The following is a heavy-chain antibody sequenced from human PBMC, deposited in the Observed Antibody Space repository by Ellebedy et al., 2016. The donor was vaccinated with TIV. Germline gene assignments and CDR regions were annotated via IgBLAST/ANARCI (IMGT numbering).Heavy chain of an antibody. V-gene: IGHV4-34*01. J-gene: IGHJ4*02. Sequence: GSLRLXXAVYGGSFSGYYWSWIRQPPGKGLEWIGEINHSGSTNYNPSLKSRVTISVDTSKNQFSLKLSSVTAADTAVYYCASTEEIAAAGVVSYWGQGTLVTVSS. D-gene: IGHD6-13*01. CDR2: INHSGST. CDR3: ASTEEIAAAGVVSY. CDR1: GGSFSGYY.